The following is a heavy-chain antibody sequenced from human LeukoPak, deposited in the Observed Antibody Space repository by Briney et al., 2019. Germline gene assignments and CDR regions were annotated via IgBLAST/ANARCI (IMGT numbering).Heavy chain of an antibody. CDR3: ARDKGRFGDHAFDI. Sequence: PSETLSLTCPVSGGSISSYYWSWIRQPAGKGLEWIGRIYTSGSTNYNPSLKSRVTMSVDTSKNQFSLKLSSVTAADTAVYYCARDKGRFGDHAFDIWGQGTMVTVSS. CDR1: GGSISSYY. J-gene: IGHJ3*02. D-gene: IGHD3-10*01. V-gene: IGHV4-4*07. CDR2: IYTSGST.